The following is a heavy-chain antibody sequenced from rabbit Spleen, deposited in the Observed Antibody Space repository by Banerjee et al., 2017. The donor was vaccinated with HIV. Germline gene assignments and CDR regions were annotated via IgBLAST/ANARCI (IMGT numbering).Heavy chain of an antibody. Sequence: QEQLVESGGGLVKPGASLTLICTASGFSFSSSDYMCWVRQAPGKGLECIACIYTGSSGSTYYASWAKGRFTISRSTSLNTVTLQMTSLTAADTATYFCGRVDANSHIGYRPFLLWGPGTLVTVS. V-gene: IGHV1S45*01. CDR1: GFSFSSSDY. CDR3: GRVDANSHIGYRPFLL. J-gene: IGHJ4*01. CDR2: IYTGSSGST. D-gene: IGHD7-1*01.